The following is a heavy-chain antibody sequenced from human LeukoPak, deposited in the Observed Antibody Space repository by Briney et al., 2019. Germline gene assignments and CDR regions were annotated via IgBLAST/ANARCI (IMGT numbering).Heavy chain of an antibody. CDR3: ARQLPTAAADTRGYFDY. CDR2: LYYGENS. CDR1: GGSISIISSSTYY. V-gene: IGHV4-39*01. Sequence: PSETLSLTCTVSGGSISIISSSTYYWGWIRQAPGKGLEWIGSLYYGENSHYNPSLTTRATLSVDTSNNQFSLKLTSVTAADAAVYFCARQLPTAAADTRGYFDYWGQGTVVTVSS. J-gene: IGHJ4*02. D-gene: IGHD6-25*01.